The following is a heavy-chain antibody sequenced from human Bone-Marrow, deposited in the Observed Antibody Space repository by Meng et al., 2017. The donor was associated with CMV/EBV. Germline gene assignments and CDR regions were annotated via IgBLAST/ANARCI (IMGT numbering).Heavy chain of an antibody. CDR2: INHSGST. Sequence: ESLKISCAVYGGSFSGYYWSWIRQPPGKGLEWIREINHSGSTNYNPSLKSRVTISVDTSKNQFSLKLSSVTAADTAVYYCARGVGDYDFWSGYRNWFDPWGQGPLVTIYS. V-gene: IGHV4-34*01. D-gene: IGHD3-3*01. CDR1: GGSFSGYY. J-gene: IGHJ5*02. CDR3: ARGVGDYDFWSGYRNWFDP.